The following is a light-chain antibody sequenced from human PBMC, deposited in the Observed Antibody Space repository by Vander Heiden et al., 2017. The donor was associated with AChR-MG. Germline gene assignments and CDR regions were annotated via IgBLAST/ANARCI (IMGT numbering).Light chain of an antibody. Sequence: EIVMTQSPATLSVSTGERATLSCTASQRVRSNLAWYKQKPRQATRLLIYGASTRATGIPAWFSGSGSGTEFTLTISRLHSEDFALYCCQQYNNWPRTFGGGTKVEIK. V-gene: IGKV3-15*01. CDR3: QQYNNWPRT. CDR1: QRVRSN. CDR2: GAS. J-gene: IGKJ4*01.